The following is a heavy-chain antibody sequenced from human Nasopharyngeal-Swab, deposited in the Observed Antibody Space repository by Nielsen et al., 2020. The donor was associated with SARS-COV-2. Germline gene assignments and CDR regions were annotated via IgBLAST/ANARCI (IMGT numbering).Heavy chain of an antibody. Sequence: SETLSLTCTVSGGSISRDIHYWGWIRQPPGKGLEWIGTIFYSGNTYYNPSLKGRITISVDTSKNQFSLELTSMTAADTAVYYCARQCVPVVGPCNWLNPWGQGTLVTVSS. CDR1: GGSISRDIHY. V-gene: IGHV4-39*01. CDR3: ARQCVPVVGPCNWLNP. D-gene: IGHD6-19*01. CDR2: IFYSGNT. J-gene: IGHJ5*02.